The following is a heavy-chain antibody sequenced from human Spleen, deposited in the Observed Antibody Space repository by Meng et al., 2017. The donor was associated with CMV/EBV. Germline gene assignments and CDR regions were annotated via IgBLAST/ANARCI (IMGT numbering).Heavy chain of an antibody. CDR1: GYTFTGYY. CDR3: ARDHSSSWPYNWFDP. V-gene: IGHV1-2*02. CDR2: INPNSGGT. J-gene: IGHJ5*02. D-gene: IGHD6-13*01. Sequence: AGYTFTGYYMHWGRQAPGQGLEWMGWINPNSGGTNYAQKFQGRVTMTRDTSISTAYMELSRLRSDDTAVYYCARDHSSSWPYNWFDPWGQGTLVTVSS.